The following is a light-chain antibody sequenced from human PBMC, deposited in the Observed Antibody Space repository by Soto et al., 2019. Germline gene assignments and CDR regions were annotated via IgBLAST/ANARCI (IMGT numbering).Light chain of an antibody. CDR1: SSNIGSNY. Sequence: SALTQPPSASGTPGQRVTISCSGSSSNIGSNYVYWYQQLPGTAPKLLIYRNNQRPSGVPDRFSGSKSGTSASLAISGLRSEDEADYYCAAWDDSLSEVFGTGTKVTVL. J-gene: IGLJ1*01. CDR2: RNN. V-gene: IGLV1-47*01. CDR3: AAWDDSLSEV.